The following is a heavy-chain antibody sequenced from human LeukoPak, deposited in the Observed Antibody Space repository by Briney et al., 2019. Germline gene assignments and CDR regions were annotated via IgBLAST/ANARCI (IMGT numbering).Heavy chain of an antibody. V-gene: IGHV3-23*01. CDR1: GFTFSSYA. CDR2: VSGSGSST. CDR3: AKDQLFYMDV. J-gene: IGHJ6*03. D-gene: IGHD2-15*01. Sequence: GGSLRLSCAASGFTFSSYAMSWVRQAPGKGLEWVSGVSGSGSSTYYADSVKGRFTISRDNSKNTLYLQMNSLRAEDTAVYYCAKDQLFYMDVWGKGTTVTISS.